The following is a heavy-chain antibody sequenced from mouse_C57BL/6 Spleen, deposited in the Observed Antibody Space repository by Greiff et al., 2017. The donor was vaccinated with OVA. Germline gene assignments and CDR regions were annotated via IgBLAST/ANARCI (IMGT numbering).Heavy chain of an antibody. V-gene: IGHV1-52*01. CDR3: ARFQDSSAHY. Sequence: QVQLKQPGAELVRPGSSVKLSCKASGYTFTSYWMHWVKQRPIQGLEWIGNIDPSDSETHYNQKFKDKATLTVDKSSSTAYMQLSSLTSEDSAVYYCARFQDSSAHYWGQGTTLTVSS. D-gene: IGHD3-2*02. J-gene: IGHJ2*01. CDR1: GYTFTSYW. CDR2: IDPSDSET.